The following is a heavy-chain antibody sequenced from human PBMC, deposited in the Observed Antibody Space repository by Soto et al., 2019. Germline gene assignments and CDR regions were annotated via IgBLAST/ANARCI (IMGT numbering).Heavy chain of an antibody. Sequence: ASETLSLTSTVSGGSLSRGGYYLAWIRQHPGKGLEWIGYIYYSGRTYYNPSLKSRVTISVDTSKNQFSLKLSSVTAADTAVYYCARGRYSSSSNWFEPWGQGTLVTVSS. CDR3: ARGRYSSSSNWFEP. V-gene: IGHV4-31*03. D-gene: IGHD6-6*01. CDR1: GGSLSRGGYY. J-gene: IGHJ5*02. CDR2: IYYSGRT.